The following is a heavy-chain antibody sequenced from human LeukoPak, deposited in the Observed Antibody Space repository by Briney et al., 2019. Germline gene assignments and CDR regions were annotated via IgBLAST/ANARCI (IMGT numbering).Heavy chain of an antibody. CDR3: ARDNNYYGSGSYYSVDY. V-gene: IGHV1-2*02. CDR1: GYTFTAYY. J-gene: IGHJ4*02. Sequence: ASVKVSCKASGYTFTAYYMHWVRQTPGQGLEWMGWINPNSGGTKYAQKFQGRVIMTRDTSISTAYMELSRLTSDDTAVYYCARDNNYYGSGSYYSVDYWGQGTLVTVSS. D-gene: IGHD3-10*01. CDR2: INPNSGGT.